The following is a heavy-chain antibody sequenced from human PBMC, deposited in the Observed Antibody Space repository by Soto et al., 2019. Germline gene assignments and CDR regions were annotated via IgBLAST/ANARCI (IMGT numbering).Heavy chain of an antibody. Sequence: QLQLQESGSGLVKPSQTLSLTSAVSGRSISSGGYSLSWIRQPPGKGLECIGYIYHSGSTYYNPSLKSRVTISVDMSKNQFSLKLSSVTAADTAVYYCARAKYSYVYDYWGQGTLVTVSS. CDR1: GRSISSGGYS. V-gene: IGHV4-30-2*01. CDR3: ARAKYSYVYDY. J-gene: IGHJ4*02. CDR2: IYHSGST. D-gene: IGHD5-18*01.